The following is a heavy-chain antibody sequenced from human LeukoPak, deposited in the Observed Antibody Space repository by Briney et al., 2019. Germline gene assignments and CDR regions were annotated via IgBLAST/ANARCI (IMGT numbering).Heavy chain of an antibody. CDR1: GFTFSSYE. CDR3: ARDPYGGMDV. Sequence: PGGFLRLSCAASGFTFSSYEMNWVRQAPGKGLEWVSYISSSGSTIYYADSVKGRFTISRDNAKNSLYLQMNSLRAEDTAVYYCARDPYGGMDVWGKGTTVTVSS. J-gene: IGHJ6*04. CDR2: ISSSGSTI. V-gene: IGHV3-48*03. D-gene: IGHD2-21*01.